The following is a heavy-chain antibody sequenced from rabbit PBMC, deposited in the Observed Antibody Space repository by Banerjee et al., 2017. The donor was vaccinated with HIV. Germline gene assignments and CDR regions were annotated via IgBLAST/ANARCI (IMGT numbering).Heavy chain of an antibody. J-gene: IGHJ4*01. CDR1: GFSFSNKAV. D-gene: IGHD6-1*01. CDR3: ARDQPADGGGTYTTGGNL. V-gene: IGHV1S45*01. CDR2: IDTDSSGST. Sequence: QEQLVESGGGLVKPRASLTLTCKASGFSFSNKAVMCWVRQAPGKGLEWIACIDTDSSGSTYYASWAKGRFTISKTSSTTVTLQLNSLTAADTATYFCARDQPADGGGTYTTGGNLWGPGTLVTVS.